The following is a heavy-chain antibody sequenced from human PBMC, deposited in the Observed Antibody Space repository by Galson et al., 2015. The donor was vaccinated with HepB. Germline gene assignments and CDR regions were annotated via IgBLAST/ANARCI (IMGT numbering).Heavy chain of an antibody. CDR2: VGGSP. D-gene: IGHD5-12*01. CDR1: GCPFGTFA. V-gene: IGHV3-23*01. J-gene: IGHJ4*02. CDR3: WGGGYMEDY. Sequence: SLRPSCAASGCPFGTFAMNWVHQAPGTGVEWVAAVGGSPHYADSVKGRFTISRDNSKNTQYLQMNSLRAEDTAVYYCWGGGYMEDYWGQGTLVTVSS.